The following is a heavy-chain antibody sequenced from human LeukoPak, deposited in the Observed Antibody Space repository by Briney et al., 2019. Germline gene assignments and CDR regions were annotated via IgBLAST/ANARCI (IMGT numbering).Heavy chain of an antibody. CDR3: ARGFGSGAGSSD. V-gene: IGHV3-30-3*01. CDR2: ISYDGSNK. CDR1: GFTFSSYA. Sequence: GGSLRLFCAGSGFTFSSYAMIWVRQAPGKGLDCVALISYDGSNKYYADSVKGRFTISRDNSKNPLYLQMNSLTTEDTAVYYCARGFGSGAGSSDWGQGTLVTVSS. J-gene: IGHJ4*02. D-gene: IGHD3-10*01.